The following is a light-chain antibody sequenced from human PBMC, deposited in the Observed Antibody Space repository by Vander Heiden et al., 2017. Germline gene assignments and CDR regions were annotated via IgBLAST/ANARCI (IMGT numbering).Light chain of an antibody. CDR3: AAWDASLSGVV. J-gene: IGLJ2*01. CDR1: SSNNGSYY. V-gene: IGLV1-47*01. Sequence: QAVLTQQPSASGTPGQRVTISCSGSSSNNGSYYVDWYQQLPGTAPKLLICKNNQRPSGVPDRFSGSKSGTSASLAISGLRSEDEADYYCAAWDASLSGVVFGGGTKLTVL. CDR2: KNN.